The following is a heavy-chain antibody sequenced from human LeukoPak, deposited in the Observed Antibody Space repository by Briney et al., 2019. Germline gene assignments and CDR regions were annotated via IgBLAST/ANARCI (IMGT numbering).Heavy chain of an antibody. Sequence: GASVKVSCKASGYTFTGYYMHWVRQAPGQGLEWMGWINPNSGGTNYAQKFQGWVTMTRDTSISTAYMELSRLRSEDTAVYYCASSHHSGYSYGFDAFDIWGQGTMVTVSS. V-gene: IGHV1-2*04. D-gene: IGHD5-18*01. J-gene: IGHJ3*02. CDR2: INPNSGGT. CDR3: ASSHHSGYSYGFDAFDI. CDR1: GYTFTGYY.